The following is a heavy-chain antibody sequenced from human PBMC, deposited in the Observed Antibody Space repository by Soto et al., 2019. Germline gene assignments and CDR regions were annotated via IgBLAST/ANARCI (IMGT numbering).Heavy chain of an antibody. CDR3: AKDQDSSGWYGGD. CDR2: ISYDGSNK. V-gene: IGHV3-30*18. J-gene: IGHJ4*02. D-gene: IGHD6-19*01. CDR1: GFTFSSYG. Sequence: QVQLVESGGGVVQPGRSLRLSCAASGFTFSSYGMHWVRQAPGKGLEWVAVISYDGSNKYYADSVKGRFTISRDNSKNTLYLQMNSLRAEDTAVYYCAKDQDSSGWYGGDWGQGTLVTVSS.